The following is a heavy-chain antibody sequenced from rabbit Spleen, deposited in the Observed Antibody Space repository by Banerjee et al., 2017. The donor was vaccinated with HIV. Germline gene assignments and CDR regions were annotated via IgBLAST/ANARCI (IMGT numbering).Heavy chain of an antibody. Sequence: QSLEESGGGLVQPEGSLALTCKASGFSFSSSDYICWVRQAPGKGLEWISCIAGSSSGFTYSATWAKGRFTISKTSSTTVTLQMTSLTAADTATYFCARDLVGVIGWNFNLWGQGTLVTVS. CDR3: ARDLVGVIGWNFNL. D-gene: IGHD1-1*01. CDR1: GFSFSSSDY. CDR2: IAGSSSGFT. V-gene: IGHV1S40*01. J-gene: IGHJ4*01.